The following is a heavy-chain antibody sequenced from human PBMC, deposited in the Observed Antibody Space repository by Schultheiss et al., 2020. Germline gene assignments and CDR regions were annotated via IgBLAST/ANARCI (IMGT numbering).Heavy chain of an antibody. V-gene: IGHV3-11*05. CDR3: ARGVIVVVTARQYFDY. Sequence: GGSLRLSCAASGFTFSDFYMSWIRQAPGKGLEWVSYIRSSSSYTKYADSVKGRFTISTDIAKKSLSLQMNSLRAEDTAVYYCARGVIVVVTARQYFDYWGQGTLVTVSS. CDR2: IRSSSSYT. D-gene: IGHD2-21*02. CDR1: GFTFSDFY. J-gene: IGHJ4*02.